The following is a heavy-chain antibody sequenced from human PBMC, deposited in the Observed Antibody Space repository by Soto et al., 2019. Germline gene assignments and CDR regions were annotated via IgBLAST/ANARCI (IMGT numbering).Heavy chain of an antibody. D-gene: IGHD2-15*01. CDR2: IYYSGST. CDR3: ARAVRDTILIDY. Sequence: SETLSLTCTVSGASISSYYWTWIRQPPGKGLEYIGYIYYSGSTYQNPSLKGRVTILVDTSKNQFSLKLSSVTAADTAVYYCARAVRDTILIDYWGQGTLVTVSS. J-gene: IGHJ4*02. V-gene: IGHV4-59*01. CDR1: GASISSYY.